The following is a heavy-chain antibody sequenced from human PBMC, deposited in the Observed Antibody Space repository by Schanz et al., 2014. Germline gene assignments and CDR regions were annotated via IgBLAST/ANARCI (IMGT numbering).Heavy chain of an antibody. Sequence: QVQLVQSGAEVKKPGVSVKVSCKASGYTFTTYYIHWVRQAPGQGLEWMGKINPSSGTTRIAQNFQGRLTVTRYTSTSTVSMELSILRAEDAAVYCCARGGFFDSTSFDSWGQGTLVTVSS. CDR3: ARGGFFDSTSFDS. V-gene: IGHV1-46*03. CDR2: INPSSGTT. J-gene: IGHJ4*02. D-gene: IGHD2-2*01. CDR1: GYTFTTYY.